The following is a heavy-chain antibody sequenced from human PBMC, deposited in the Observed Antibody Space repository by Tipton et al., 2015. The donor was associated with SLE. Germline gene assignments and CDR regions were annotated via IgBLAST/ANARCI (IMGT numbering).Heavy chain of an antibody. CDR1: GGSISSGGYY. D-gene: IGHD1-26*01. Sequence: TLSLICSVSGGSISSGGYYWSWIRQPPGMGLEWIGEINHSGNTNYNPSLKSRVTISVDTSKNQFSLNLSSVTAADTAVYYCARTLGAIAHTVYDAFDIWGQGKMVTVSS. J-gene: IGHJ3*02. CDR3: ARTLGAIAHTVYDAFDI. V-gene: IGHV4-39*07. CDR2: INHSGNT.